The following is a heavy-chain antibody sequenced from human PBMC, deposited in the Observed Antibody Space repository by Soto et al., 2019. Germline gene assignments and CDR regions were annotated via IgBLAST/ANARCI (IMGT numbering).Heavy chain of an antibody. Sequence: QVQLQESGPGLVKPSGTLSLTCAVSGVSISYPNWWSWVRQPPGKGLEWIGEISHSGITNYNPSLKSRVTISLGTFKSQCALKLSTVNAADTAFFYCARGINYSLVPWGQGTLVTVSS. CDR3: ARGINYSLVP. V-gene: IGHV4-4*02. CDR2: ISHSGIT. CDR1: GVSISYPNW. J-gene: IGHJ5*02. D-gene: IGHD2-21*01.